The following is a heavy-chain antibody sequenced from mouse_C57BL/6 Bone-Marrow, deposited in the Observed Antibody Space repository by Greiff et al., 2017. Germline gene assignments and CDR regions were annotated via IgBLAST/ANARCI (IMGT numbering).Heavy chain of an antibody. J-gene: IGHJ1*03. CDR3: AVFITTVVAHGYFDV. Sequence: VQLQQPGAELVRPGTSVKLSCKASGYTFTSYWMHWVKQRPGQGLEWIGVIDPSDSYTNYNQKFKGKATLTVDTSSSTAYMQLSSLTSEDSAVYYCAVFITTVVAHGYFDVWGTGTTVTVSS. D-gene: IGHD1-1*01. CDR1: GYTFTSYW. V-gene: IGHV1-59*01. CDR2: IDPSDSYT.